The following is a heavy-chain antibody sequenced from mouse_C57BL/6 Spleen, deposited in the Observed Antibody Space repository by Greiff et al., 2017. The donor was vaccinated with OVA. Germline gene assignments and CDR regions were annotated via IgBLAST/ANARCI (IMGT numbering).Heavy chain of an antibody. V-gene: IGHV1-55*01. J-gene: IGHJ1*03. CDR2: IYPGSGST. D-gene: IGHD1-1*01. CDR1: GYTFTSYW. Sequence: QVQLQQPGAELVKPGASVKMSCKASGYTFTSYWITWVKQRPGQGLEWIGDIYPGSGSTNYNEKFKSKATLTVDTSSSTAYMQLSILTSEDSAVYYCARSSAVVARYFDVWGTGTTVTVSS. CDR3: ARSSAVVARYFDV.